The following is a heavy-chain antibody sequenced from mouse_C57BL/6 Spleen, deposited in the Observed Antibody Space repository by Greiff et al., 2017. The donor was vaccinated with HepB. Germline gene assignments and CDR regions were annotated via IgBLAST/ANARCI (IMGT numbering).Heavy chain of an antibody. CDR1: GYTFTSYW. Sequence: QVQLQQPGAELVKPGASVKMSCKASGYTFTSYWITWVKQRPGQGLEWIGDIYPGSGSTNYNEKFKRKATLTVDPSSSTAYMQLSSLTSQDSAVSYGASYDYGSSPYYFDYWGQGTTLTVSS. CDR3: ASYDYGSSPYYFDY. D-gene: IGHD1-1*01. V-gene: IGHV1-55*01. CDR2: IYPGSGST. J-gene: IGHJ2*01.